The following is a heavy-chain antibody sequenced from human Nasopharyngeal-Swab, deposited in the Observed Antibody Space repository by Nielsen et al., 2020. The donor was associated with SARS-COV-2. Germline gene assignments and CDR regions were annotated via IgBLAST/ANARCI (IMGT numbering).Heavy chain of an antibody. CDR3: ARDRGYYAFDY. D-gene: IGHD5-12*01. Sequence: GGSLRLSCAASGLSFSEFWMYWVRQAPGKGLEWVASINKDGSEKYYGDSVRGRFTTSRDNAENSLSLQMNSLRGEDTAVYSCARDRGYYAFDYWGQGTLVTVSS. CDR1: GLSFSEFW. V-gene: IGHV3-7*01. J-gene: IGHJ4*02. CDR2: INKDGSEK.